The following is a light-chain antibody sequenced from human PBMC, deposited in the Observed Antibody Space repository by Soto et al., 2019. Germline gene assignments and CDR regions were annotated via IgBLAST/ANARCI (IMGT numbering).Light chain of an antibody. CDR3: QQSYTSPRT. Sequence: DLQMTQSPSSLSASLGDRVTITCRTSQSISSYLNWYQQKPGKAPKLLIYAAVHLQSGVPSRFSGSGSWTEFTLTISSLQPEDSATYYCQQSYTSPRTFGQGTKVEVK. CDR2: AAV. J-gene: IGKJ1*01. V-gene: IGKV1-39*01. CDR1: QSISSY.